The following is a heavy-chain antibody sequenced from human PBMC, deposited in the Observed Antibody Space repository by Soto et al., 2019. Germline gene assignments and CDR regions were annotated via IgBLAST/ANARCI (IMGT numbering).Heavy chain of an antibody. J-gene: IGHJ6*02. CDR3: AKVTKRAAAGRYEYYTYGMDV. CDR2: ISGSGGSS. CDR1: GFAFSTYA. D-gene: IGHD6-13*01. Sequence: VQLLESGGALEHPGGSLRLSCAAAGFAFSTYAMTWVRQAPGKGLEGVSVISGSGGSSYYAASVKGRFTISRDNSKNTLFLQMNGLRAEDTAVYYCAKVTKRAAAGRYEYYTYGMDVWGQGTTVTVSS. V-gene: IGHV3-23*01.